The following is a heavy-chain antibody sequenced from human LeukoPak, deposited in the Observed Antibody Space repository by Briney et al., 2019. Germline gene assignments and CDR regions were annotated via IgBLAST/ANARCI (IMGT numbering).Heavy chain of an antibody. J-gene: IGHJ3*02. V-gene: IGHV3-48*01. Sequence: PGGSLRLSCAASGFTLSSYSMNWVRQAPGKGLEWVSYISSSSTIYYADSVKGRFTISRDNAKNSLYLQINSLRAEDTAVYYCARGGYRDAFDIWGQGTMVTVSS. D-gene: IGHD3-16*02. CDR1: GFTLSSYS. CDR2: ISSSSTI. CDR3: ARGGYRDAFDI.